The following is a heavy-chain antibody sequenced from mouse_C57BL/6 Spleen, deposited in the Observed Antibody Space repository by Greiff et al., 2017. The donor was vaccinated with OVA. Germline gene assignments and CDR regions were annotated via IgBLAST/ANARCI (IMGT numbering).Heavy chain of an antibody. D-gene: IGHD2-3*01. CDR1: GYAFSSYW. J-gene: IGHJ4*01. CDR3: ARGGDGYYVTAKGD. Sequence: VKLQQSGAELVKPGASVTISCKASGYAFSSYWMNWVKQRPGKGLEWIGQIYPGNGVTPSNGKFKGKATLTADKSSSTAYMQRSSLTSEDAAVDFCARGGDGYYVTAKGDWGQGASVTVSS. CDR2: IYPGNGVT. V-gene: IGHV1-80*01.